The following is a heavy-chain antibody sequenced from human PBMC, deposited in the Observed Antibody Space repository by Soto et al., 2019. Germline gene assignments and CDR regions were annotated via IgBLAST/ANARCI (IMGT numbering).Heavy chain of an antibody. CDR2: VNHGGST. CDR3: ARAAVAAGGPFDK. V-gene: IGHV4-34*01. J-gene: IGHJ4*02. Sequence: WETLSLTCAVSGGSFSGFFWGWIRQPPGKGLEWIGEVNHGGSTNYNPSLKSRVTISSDTSKNHFSLTLRSVTAADTAVYYCARAAVAAGGPFDKWGQGALVTVSS. CDR1: GGSFSGFF. D-gene: IGHD2-15*01.